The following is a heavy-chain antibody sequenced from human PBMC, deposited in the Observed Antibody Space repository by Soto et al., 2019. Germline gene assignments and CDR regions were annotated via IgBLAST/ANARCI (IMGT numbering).Heavy chain of an antibody. Sequence: QVQLVQSGAEVKKPGSSVKVSCKASGGTFSSYAISWVRQAPGQGLEWMGGIIPIFGTANYAQKFQGRVTITADESTSPAYMELSSLRSEDTAVYYCARGGVFGYCSSTSCYGMDVWGQGTTVTVSS. CDR3: ARGGVFGYCSSTSCYGMDV. V-gene: IGHV1-69*01. J-gene: IGHJ6*02. CDR1: GGTFSSYA. CDR2: IIPIFGTA. D-gene: IGHD2-2*01.